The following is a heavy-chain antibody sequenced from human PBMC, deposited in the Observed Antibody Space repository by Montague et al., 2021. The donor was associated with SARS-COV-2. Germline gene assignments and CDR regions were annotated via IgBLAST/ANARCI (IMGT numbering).Heavy chain of an antibody. Sequence: SETLSLTCAVSGGSFSDNFCNWICKTPATGKERIGDINRSGSTNYNQSPTSRIRLTIATSKTQFYLNLRSSTAADTAIYYCAGIGYYDRSGFSDFGRGFDPWGPGTLVTVSS. V-gene: IGHV4-34*10. CDR1: GGSFSDNF. CDR3: AGIGYYDRSGFSDFGRGFDP. D-gene: IGHD3-22*01. J-gene: IGHJ5*02. CDR2: INRSGST.